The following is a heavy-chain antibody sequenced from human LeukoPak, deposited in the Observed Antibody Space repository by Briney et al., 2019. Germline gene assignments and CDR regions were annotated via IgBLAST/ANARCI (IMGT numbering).Heavy chain of an antibody. V-gene: IGHV3-30*18. CDR3: AKQGAIVGTPGDY. D-gene: IGHD1-26*01. CDR1: GFTFSSDG. Sequence: GRSLRLSCAASGFTFSSDGMHWVRQAPGKGLEWVAVISYDGSNKYYADSVKGRFTISRDNSKNTLYLQMNSLRAEDTAVYYCAKQGAIVGTPGDYWGQGTLVTVSS. J-gene: IGHJ4*02. CDR2: ISYDGSNK.